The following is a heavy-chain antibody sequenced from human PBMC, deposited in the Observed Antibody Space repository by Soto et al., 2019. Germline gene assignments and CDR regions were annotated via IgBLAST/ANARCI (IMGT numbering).Heavy chain of an antibody. J-gene: IGHJ5*02. CDR3: ARVIRGAYYNSPLDT. V-gene: IGHV1-2*02. CDR2: INPYSGGA. D-gene: IGHD3-10*01. Sequence: GASVKVSCKAYGYTFTGYFMHWVGQAPGQGLEWMGWINPYSGGADYAQSFQGRVTMTRDTSISTVYMELSRLRFDDTAVYYCARVIRGAYYNSPLDTWGQGTVVTVSS. CDR1: GYTFTGYF.